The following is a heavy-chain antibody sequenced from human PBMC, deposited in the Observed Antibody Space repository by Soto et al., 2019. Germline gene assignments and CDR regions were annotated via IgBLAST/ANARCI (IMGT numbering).Heavy chain of an antibody. CDR1: GFPFTRSA. Sequence: VKVCSTASGFPFTRSALHWGRRTSGQRLEWIGWIVVDSGNTIYAQKFQERVTITRDMSTSTLYMELHSLASEDAAVHYCAATGRVKGYAYGVDVWGQGTTVTV. CDR2: IVVDSGNT. J-gene: IGHJ6*02. CDR3: AATGRVKGYAYGVDV. D-gene: IGHD1-1*01. V-gene: IGHV1-58*01.